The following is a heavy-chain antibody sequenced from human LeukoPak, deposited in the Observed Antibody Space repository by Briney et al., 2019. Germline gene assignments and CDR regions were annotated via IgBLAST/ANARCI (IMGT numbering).Heavy chain of an antibody. CDR3: AKRGVVIRVILVGFHKEAYYFDS. D-gene: IGHD3-22*01. CDR1: GFTFSSYE. V-gene: IGHV3-23*01. J-gene: IGHJ4*02. Sequence: GGSLRLSCAASGFTFSSYEMNWVRQAPGKGLEWVAGISGSGGTTNYADSVKGRFTISRDNPKNTLFLHMNSLRAEDTAVYFCAKRGVVIRVILVGFHKEAYYFDSWGQGALVTVSS. CDR2: ISGSGGTT.